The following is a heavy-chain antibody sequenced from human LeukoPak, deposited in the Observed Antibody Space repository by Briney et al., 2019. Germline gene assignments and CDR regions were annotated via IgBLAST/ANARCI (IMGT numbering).Heavy chain of an antibody. D-gene: IGHD5-24*01. J-gene: IGHJ4*02. CDR2: ISFDGNQK. CDR3: AKGGDGYNWYFDY. Sequence: GGSLRLSCAASGFTFSSYKMHWVRQAPGKGLEWVAVISFDGNQKYNAESVKGRFTTSRDNSKNTLYLQMNSLRDEDTAVYYCAKGGDGYNWYFDYWGQGTLVTVSS. CDR1: GFTFSSYK. V-gene: IGHV3-30*18.